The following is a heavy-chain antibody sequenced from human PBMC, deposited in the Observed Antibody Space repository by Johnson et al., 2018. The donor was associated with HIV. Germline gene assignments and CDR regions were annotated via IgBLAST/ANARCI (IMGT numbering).Heavy chain of an antibody. CDR2: INWNGGST. J-gene: IGHJ3*02. CDR1: GFTFDDYG. Sequence: VRLVESGGGVVRPGGSLRLSCAASGFTFDDYGMSWVRQAPGKGLEWVSGINWNGGSTGYADSVKGRFTISRDNAKNSLYLQMNSLRAEDTALYYCARDSRIGTMVLLSDAFDIWGQGTMVTVSS. V-gene: IGHV3-20*04. D-gene: IGHD3-10*01. CDR3: ARDSRIGTMVLLSDAFDI.